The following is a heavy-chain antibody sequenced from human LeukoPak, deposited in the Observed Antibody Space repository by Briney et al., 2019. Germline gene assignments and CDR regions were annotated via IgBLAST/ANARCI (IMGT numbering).Heavy chain of an antibody. CDR3: ARDLLTVGSGDSSGYYPLWTIDY. CDR1: GFTFSSYW. J-gene: IGHJ4*02. V-gene: IGHV3-33*08. D-gene: IGHD3-22*01. CDR2: IWYDGSNK. Sequence: GGSLRLSCAASGFTFSSYWMSWVRQAPGKGLEWVAVIWYDGSNKYYADSVKGRFTISRDNSKNTLYLQMNSLRAEDTAVYYCARDLLTVGSGDSSGYYPLWTIDYWGQGTLVTVSS.